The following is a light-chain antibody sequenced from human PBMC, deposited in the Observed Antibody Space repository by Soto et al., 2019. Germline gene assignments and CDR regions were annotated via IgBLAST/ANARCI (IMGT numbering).Light chain of an antibody. V-gene: IGLV2-23*02. Sequence: QSALTQPASVSGSPGQSITISCTGSSSDVGPYHLVSWYQHHPGKAPKLMISEVVMRPSGVSNRFSGSKSGNTASLTISGLQAEDEADYYCCSYAGSSMFVFGGGTKVTVL. CDR3: CSYAGSSMFV. CDR1: SSDVGPYHL. J-gene: IGLJ2*01. CDR2: EVV.